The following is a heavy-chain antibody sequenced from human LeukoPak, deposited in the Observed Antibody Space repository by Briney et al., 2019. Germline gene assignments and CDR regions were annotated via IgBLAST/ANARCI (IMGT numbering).Heavy chain of an antibody. Sequence: PGGSLRLSCEASGLTFNKYWMTWVRQAPGKGLEWVTIISYDGGKKDYADSVKGRFTISRDNSKNTLYLQMNSLRPEDTAVYYCAKDRSKGYYGDEFDFWGQGTLVTVSS. CDR3: AKDRSKGYYGDEFDF. D-gene: IGHD4-17*01. CDR1: GLTFNKYW. CDR2: ISYDGGKK. J-gene: IGHJ4*02. V-gene: IGHV3-30*18.